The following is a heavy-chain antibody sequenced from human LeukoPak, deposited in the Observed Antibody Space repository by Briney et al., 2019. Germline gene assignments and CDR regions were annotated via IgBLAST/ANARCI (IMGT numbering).Heavy chain of an antibody. Sequence: PGGSLSLSCAASGFTFSGYWMHWVRQSPEKGLELVSRIDNDGHGIIYADSVKGRFTTSTDNAKNTLYLQMNSLRVEDTAVYYCAAGGGWDPSFGVVTHIDVWGKGTTVAVS. V-gene: IGHV3-74*01. CDR1: GFTFSGYW. CDR2: IDNDGHGI. CDR3: AAGGGWDPSFGVVTHIDV. D-gene: IGHD3-3*01. J-gene: IGHJ6*03.